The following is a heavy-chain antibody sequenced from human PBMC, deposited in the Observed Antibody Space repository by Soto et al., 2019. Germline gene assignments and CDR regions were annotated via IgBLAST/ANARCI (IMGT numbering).Heavy chain of an antibody. CDR2: ISGSGGST. Sequence: PGGSLRLSCAASGFTFSSYAMSWVRQAPGKGLEWVSAISGSGGSTYYADSVKGRFTISRDNSKNTLYLQMNSLRAEDTAVYYCTKGWLVGDYDHNWFDPWGQGTLVTVSS. J-gene: IGHJ5*02. V-gene: IGHV3-23*01. D-gene: IGHD4-17*01. CDR3: TKGWLVGDYDHNWFDP. CDR1: GFTFSSYA.